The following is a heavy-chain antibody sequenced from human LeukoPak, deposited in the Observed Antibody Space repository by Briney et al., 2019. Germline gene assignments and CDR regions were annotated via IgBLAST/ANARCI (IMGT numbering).Heavy chain of an antibody. CDR3: ARETFALDI. V-gene: IGHV3-30-3*01. Sequence: GGSLRLSCAASGFILNKYTMYWVRQAQGKGLEWVAVISNDGSSKYYADSVKGRFIISRDNSKNTLYLQMNSLRTEDTAVYYCARETFALDIWGQGTMVTVSS. CDR2: ISNDGSSK. J-gene: IGHJ3*02. CDR1: GFILNKYT.